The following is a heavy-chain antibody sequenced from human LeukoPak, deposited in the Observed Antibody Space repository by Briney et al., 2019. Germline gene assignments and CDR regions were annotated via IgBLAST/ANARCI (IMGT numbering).Heavy chain of an antibody. D-gene: IGHD1-7*01. V-gene: IGHV4-39*02. Sequence: SETLSLTCSVSGGSIASGNYYWGWVRQSPGKGLDWIGSVHSNGKTYCNLSLNNRVTISADTSMKQFSLRLSPVTAADTAVYFCVRDTGNFEIDYWGQGTLVTVSS. CDR1: GGSIASGNYY. CDR2: VHSNGKT. CDR3: VRDTGNFEIDY. J-gene: IGHJ4*02.